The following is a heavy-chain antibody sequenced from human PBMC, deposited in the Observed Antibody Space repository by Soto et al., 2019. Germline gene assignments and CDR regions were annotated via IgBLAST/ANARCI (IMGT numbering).Heavy chain of an antibody. CDR1: GFTFSSYE. J-gene: IGHJ5*02. D-gene: IGHD1-26*01. Sequence: PGGSLRLSCAASGFTFSSYEMNWVRQAPGKGLEWVSYISSSGSTIYYAASVKGLFTISRDNAKNSLYLQMNSLRAEDTAVYYCARGPVGATNWFDPWGQGTLVTVSS. CDR3: ARGPVGATNWFDP. CDR2: ISSSGSTI. V-gene: IGHV3-48*03.